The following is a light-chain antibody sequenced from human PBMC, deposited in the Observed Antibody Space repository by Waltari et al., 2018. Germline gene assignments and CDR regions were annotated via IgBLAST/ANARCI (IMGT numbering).Light chain of an antibody. V-gene: IGLV3-19*01. CDR2: DKN. CDR1: SLRSYY. J-gene: IGLJ2*01. CDR3: HSRDASGSGGA. Sequence: TQDSAVSVAMGQTVRITCQGDSLRSYYARWYQQRPGQAPILVMYDKNSRPSGVPDRFAGSSSDDTASLTITGAQAEDEAYYYCHSRDASGSGGAFGGGTKLTVL.